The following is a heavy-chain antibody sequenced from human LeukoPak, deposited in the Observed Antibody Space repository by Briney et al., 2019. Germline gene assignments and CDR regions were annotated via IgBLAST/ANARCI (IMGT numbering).Heavy chain of an antibody. Sequence: PSQTLSLTCTVSGGSISSGDYYWSWIRQPPGKGLEWIGYIYYSGSTYYNPSLKSRVTISVDTSKNQFSLKLSSMTAADTAVYYCARGAIFGVVIPWFDPWGQGTLVTVSS. CDR3: ARGAIFGVVIPWFDP. V-gene: IGHV4-30-4*01. J-gene: IGHJ5*02. CDR1: GGSISSGDYY. D-gene: IGHD3-3*01. CDR2: IYYSGST.